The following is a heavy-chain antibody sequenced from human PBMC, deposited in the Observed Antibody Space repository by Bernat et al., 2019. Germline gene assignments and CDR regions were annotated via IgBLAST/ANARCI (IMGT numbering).Heavy chain of an antibody. V-gene: IGHV3-15*01. CDR1: GFTFNNAW. CDR3: ITAYDIVTGYYHY. J-gene: IGHJ4*02. Sequence: EGHLVESGGGLVKPGGSLTLSCAASGFTFNNAWMSWVRQAPGKGLEWVGRIKSKTDGGTTDYAAPVRGRFTISRDDSKNTLYLQMNSLRTEDTAVYYCITAYDIVTGYYHYWGQGTLVTVSS. CDR2: IKSKTDGGTT. D-gene: IGHD3-9*01.